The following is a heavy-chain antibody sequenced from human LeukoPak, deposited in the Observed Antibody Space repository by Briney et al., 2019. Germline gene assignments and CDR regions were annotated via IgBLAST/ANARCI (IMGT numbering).Heavy chain of an antibody. CDR1: GFTFSSYS. CDR3: ARANNGPDKDAFDI. V-gene: IGHV3-30*03. CDR2: ISYDGSNK. J-gene: IGHJ3*02. D-gene: IGHD1/OR15-1a*01. Sequence: GGSLRLSCAASGFTFSSYSMNWVRQAPGKGLEWVAVISYDGSNKYYADSVKGRFTISRDNSKNTLYLQMNSLRAEDTAVYYCARANNGPDKDAFDIWGQGTMVTVSS.